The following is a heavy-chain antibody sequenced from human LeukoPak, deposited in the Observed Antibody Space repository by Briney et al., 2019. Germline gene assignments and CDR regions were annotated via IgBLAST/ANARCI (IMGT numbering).Heavy chain of an antibody. CDR1: GFTFSSYA. Sequence: GGSLRLSCAASGFTFSSYAMNWVRQAPGKGLEWVSLISGSGDSTDYADSVKGRFTISRDNSKNTLYLQINSLRPDDTAVYYCAKRAVAGTGRGFDIWGQGTLVTVSS. CDR2: ISGSGDST. V-gene: IGHV3-23*01. D-gene: IGHD6-19*01. J-gene: IGHJ3*02. CDR3: AKRAVAGTGRGFDI.